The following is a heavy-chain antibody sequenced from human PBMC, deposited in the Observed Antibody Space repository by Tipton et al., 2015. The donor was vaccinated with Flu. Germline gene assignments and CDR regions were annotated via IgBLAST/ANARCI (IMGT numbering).Heavy chain of an antibody. CDR3: ARGRTYLRDYDYVWGSYRSPRGMDV. Sequence: TLSLTCAVYGGSFSGYYWTWIRQPPGKGLEWIEEINHSGSTNYNPSLKSRVTISVDTSKNQFSLKLSSVTAADTAVYYCARGRTYLRDYDYVWGSYRSPRGMDVWGQGTTVTVSS. V-gene: IGHV4-34*01. D-gene: IGHD3-16*02. CDR1: GGSFSGYY. J-gene: IGHJ6*02. CDR2: INHSGST.